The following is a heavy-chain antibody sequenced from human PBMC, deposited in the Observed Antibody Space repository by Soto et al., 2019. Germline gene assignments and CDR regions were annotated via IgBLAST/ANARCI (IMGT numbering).Heavy chain of an antibody. CDR3: AKVGSGWYYFDY. Sequence: PGGSLRLSCAASGFTFSNYPMSWVRQAPGKGLGWVSGMSGSAASTYYADSVKGRFTISRDNSKNTLYLQMNSLRGEDTAIYYCAKVGSGWYYFDYWGQGTLVTVSS. D-gene: IGHD6-19*01. CDR1: GFTFSNYP. J-gene: IGHJ4*02. V-gene: IGHV3-23*01. CDR2: MSGSAAST.